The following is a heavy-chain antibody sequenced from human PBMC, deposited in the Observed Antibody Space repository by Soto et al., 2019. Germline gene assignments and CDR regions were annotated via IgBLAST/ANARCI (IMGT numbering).Heavy chain of an antibody. V-gene: IGHV3-33*01. Sequence: QVQLVESGGGVVQPGRSLRLSCAASGFTFSSYGMYWVRQAPGKGLEWVAVIWYDGSNKYYADSVKGRFTISRDNSKNTLYLQMNSLRAEDTAVYYCARVYSVKKGYGMDVWGQGTTVTVSS. CDR3: ARVYSVKKGYGMDV. CDR1: GFTFSSYG. D-gene: IGHD5-12*01. J-gene: IGHJ6*02. CDR2: IWYDGSNK.